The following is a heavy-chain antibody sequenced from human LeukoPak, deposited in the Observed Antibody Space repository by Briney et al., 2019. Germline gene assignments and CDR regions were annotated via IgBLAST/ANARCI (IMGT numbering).Heavy chain of an antibody. J-gene: IGHJ6*03. CDR3: ARPPPITIFGVVKEGSNYYMDV. CDR1: GFTFSSYS. CDR2: ISSSSSTI. Sequence: GGSLRLSCVASGFTFSSYSMSWVRQAPGKGLEWVSYISSSSSTIYYADSVKGRFTTSRDNAKTSLYLQMNSLRAEDTAVHYCARPPPITIFGVVKEGSNYYMDVWGKGTTVTVSS. V-gene: IGHV3-48*01. D-gene: IGHD3-3*01.